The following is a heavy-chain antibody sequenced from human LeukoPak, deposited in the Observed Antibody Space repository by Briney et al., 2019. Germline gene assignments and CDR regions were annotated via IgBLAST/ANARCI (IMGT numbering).Heavy chain of an antibody. V-gene: IGHV1-2*02. CDR3: ARGDRVNWFDP. J-gene: IGHJ5*02. CDR1: GYTVTELS. Sequence: ASVKVSCKVSGYTVTELSMHWVRQAPGQGLEWMGWINPNSGGTNYAQKFQGRVTMTRDTSISTAYMELSRLRSDDTAVYYCARGDRVNWFDPWGQGTLVTVSS. CDR2: INPNSGGT.